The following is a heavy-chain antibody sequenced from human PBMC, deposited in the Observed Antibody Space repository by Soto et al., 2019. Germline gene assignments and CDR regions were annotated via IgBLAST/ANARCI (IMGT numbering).Heavy chain of an antibody. Sequence: GGSLRLSCAASGFSFSNNWMDWVRQAPGKGLEWVANINQDGSEKYYIDSVEGRFTISRDNAKNSLFLQMNSLTAGDSALYYRSTSLNFWGQGTLVTVSS. J-gene: IGHJ4*02. V-gene: IGHV3-7*01. CDR3: STSLNF. CDR1: GFSFSNNW. CDR2: INQDGSEK.